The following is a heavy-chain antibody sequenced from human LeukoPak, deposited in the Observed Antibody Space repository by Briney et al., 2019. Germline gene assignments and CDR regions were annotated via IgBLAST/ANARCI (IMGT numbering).Heavy chain of an antibody. Sequence: SETLSLTCTVSGGAISSSSYYWGWIRQRPGKGLEWIGSIYYSGSTFYNPSLKSRVTIFVDTSKNQFSLKLSSVTAADTAVYYCARNSGSYRYFDYWGQGTLVTVSS. J-gene: IGHJ4*02. CDR2: IYYSGST. CDR1: GGAISSSSYY. D-gene: IGHD1-26*01. V-gene: IGHV4-39*01. CDR3: ARNSGSYRYFDY.